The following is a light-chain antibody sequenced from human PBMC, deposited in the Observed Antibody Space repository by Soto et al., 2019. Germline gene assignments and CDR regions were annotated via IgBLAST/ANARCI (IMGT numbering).Light chain of an antibody. CDR1: QTVGVR. CDR3: QHRTSRYT. V-gene: IGKV3D-11*02. CDR2: DTF. J-gene: IGKJ2*01. Sequence: EIVLTQSPATLSSSPGERATLSCRASQTVGVRLAWYQHTPGQAPRLLIYDTFNPATGVPARFSGSGSGTDFTLTISSLEPEDFAVYYCQHRTSRYTFGQGTQVDIK.